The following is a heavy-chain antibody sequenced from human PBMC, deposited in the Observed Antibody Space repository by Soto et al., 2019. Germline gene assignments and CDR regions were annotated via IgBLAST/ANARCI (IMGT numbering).Heavy chain of an antibody. Sequence: SQTLSLTCAISGDSVSSNSAAWNWIRQSPSRGLEWLGRTYYRSKWYNDYAVSVKSRITINPDTSKNQFSLQLNSVTPEDTAVYYCARVGAQYSSSWYEGVYYYYGMDVWGQGPRSPSP. CDR3: ARVGAQYSSSWYEGVYYYYGMDV. D-gene: IGHD6-13*01. J-gene: IGHJ6*02. CDR2: TYYRSKWYN. CDR1: GDSVSSNSAA. V-gene: IGHV6-1*01.